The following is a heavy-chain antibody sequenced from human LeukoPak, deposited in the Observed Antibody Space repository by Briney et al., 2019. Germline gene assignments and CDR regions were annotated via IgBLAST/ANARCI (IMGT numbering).Heavy chain of an antibody. CDR3: AKNFASAWNYYMDV. CDR2: IRASGDTT. V-gene: IGHV3-23*01. J-gene: IGHJ6*03. Sequence: GGSLRLPCTASGFTFSNYAMSWVRQAPGKGLQWVSDIRASGDTTHYADSVKGRFTISRDNSKNTLYLQMNSLRAEDTAVYYCAKNFASAWNYYMDVWGKGTTVTVSS. CDR1: GFTFSNYA. D-gene: IGHD6-19*01.